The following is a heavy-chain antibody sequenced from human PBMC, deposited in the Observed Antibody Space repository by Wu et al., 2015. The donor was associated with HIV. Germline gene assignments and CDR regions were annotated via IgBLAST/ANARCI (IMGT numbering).Heavy chain of an antibody. Sequence: QVQLVQSGAEVKKPGSSVRVSCKASGGTFSTYGVSWVRQAPGQGLEWMGRIVPXFDAPNYAQRFHDRLTITADGSTTTAYMELSSLKSEDTAVYYCARNTDSVATSLYSLGVWGQGTTVTVSS. D-gene: IGHD5-12*01. CDR1: GGTFSTYG. CDR3: ARNTDSVATSLYSLGV. J-gene: IGHJ6*02. V-gene: IGHV1-69*13. CDR2: IVPXFDAP.